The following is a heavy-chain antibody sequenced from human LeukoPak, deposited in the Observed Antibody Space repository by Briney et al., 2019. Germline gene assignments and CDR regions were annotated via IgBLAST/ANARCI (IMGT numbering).Heavy chain of an antibody. CDR3: ARDISLRTTPYYFDY. CDR1: GFTVSDVY. CDR2: ISSSSSYI. D-gene: IGHD4-17*01. V-gene: IGHV3-21*01. Sequence: PGRSLTLSCAASGFTVSDVYMNWVRQAPGKGLEWVSSISSSSSYIYYADSVKGRFTIYRDNAKNSLYLQMNSLRAEDTAVYYCARDISLRTTPYYFDYWGQGTLVTVSS. J-gene: IGHJ4*02.